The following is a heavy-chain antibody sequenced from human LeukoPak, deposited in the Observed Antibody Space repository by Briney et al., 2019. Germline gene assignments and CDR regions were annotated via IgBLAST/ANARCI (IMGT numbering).Heavy chain of an antibody. D-gene: IGHD6-13*01. J-gene: IGHJ4*02. CDR2: IWYGGSNK. CDR3: AKGPRSSSRYDPPPHFDY. CDR1: GFTFSSYG. Sequence: QSGGSLRLSCAASGFTFSSYGMHWVRQAPGKGLEWVAVIWYGGSNKYYADSVKGRFTISRDNSKNTLYLQMNSLRAEDTAVYYCAKGPRSSSRYDPPPHFDYWGQGTLVTVSS. V-gene: IGHV3-30*02.